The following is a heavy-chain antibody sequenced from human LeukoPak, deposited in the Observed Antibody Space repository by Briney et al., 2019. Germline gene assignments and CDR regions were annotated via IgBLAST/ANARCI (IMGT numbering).Heavy chain of an antibody. CDR1: GFTVSSNY. D-gene: IGHD5-12*01. V-gene: IGHV3-53*01. J-gene: IGHJ5*02. CDR3: AREVDNWFDA. Sequence: PVGSLRLSCAASGFTVSSNYMSWVRQAPGKGLEWVSVIYSGGSTYSADSVKGRFTISRDNSKNTVYLQMNSLRVEDTAVYYCAREVDNWFDAWGQGTLVTVSS. CDR2: IYSGGST.